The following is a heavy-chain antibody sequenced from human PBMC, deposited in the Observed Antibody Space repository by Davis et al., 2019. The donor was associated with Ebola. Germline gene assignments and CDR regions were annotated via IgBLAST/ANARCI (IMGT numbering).Heavy chain of an antibody. J-gene: IGHJ5*02. CDR3: ARSRAVVVPAAVGHWFDP. CDR1: GYTFTGYY. CDR2: INPNSGGT. D-gene: IGHD2-2*01. Sequence: ASVKVSCKASGYTFTGYYMHWVRQAPGQGLEWMGWINPNSGGTNYAQKFQGRVTMTRDTSISTAYMELSRLRSDDTAVYYCARSRAVVVPAAVGHWFDPWGQGTLVTVSS. V-gene: IGHV1-2*02.